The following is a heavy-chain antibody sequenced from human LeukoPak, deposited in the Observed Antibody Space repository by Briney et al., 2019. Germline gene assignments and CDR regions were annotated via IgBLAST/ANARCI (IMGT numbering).Heavy chain of an antibody. J-gene: IGHJ4*02. CDR2: MYHRGNT. CDR3: ARIRMITFGGVIVRTYYFDY. CDR1: NYSISSGYY. Sequence: SETLSLTCAVSNYSISSGYYWGWIRQPPGKGLEWIGSMYHRGNTYYNPSLKSRVTISVDTSKNQFSLKLSSVTAADTAVYYCARIRMITFGGVIVRTYYFDYWGQGTLVIVSS. D-gene: IGHD3-16*02. V-gene: IGHV4-38-2*01.